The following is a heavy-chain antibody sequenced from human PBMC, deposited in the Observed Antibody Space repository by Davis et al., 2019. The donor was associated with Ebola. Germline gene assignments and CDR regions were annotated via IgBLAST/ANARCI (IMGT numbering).Heavy chain of an antibody. CDR2: IVVGSGNT. J-gene: IGHJ4*02. CDR3: ARAAVVAATPNFDY. D-gene: IGHD2-15*01. Sequence: ASVKVSCKASGYTFTSYDINWVRQATGQGLEWIGWIVVGSGNTNYAQKFQERVTITRDMSTSTAYMELSSLRSEDTAVYYCARAAVVAATPNFDYWGQGTLVTVSS. V-gene: IGHV1-8*01. CDR1: GYTFTSYD.